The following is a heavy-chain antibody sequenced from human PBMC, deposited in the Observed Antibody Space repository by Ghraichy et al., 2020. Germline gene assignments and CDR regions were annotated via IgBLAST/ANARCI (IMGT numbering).Heavy chain of an antibody. CDR2: IKSKTDGGTT. CDR3: TTTRVCNGGSCYLYYYYGMDV. CDR1: GFTFSNAW. D-gene: IGHD2-15*01. V-gene: IGHV3-15*01. Sequence: GESLNISCAASGFTFSNAWMSWVRQAPGKGLEWVGRIKSKTDGGTTDYAAPVKGRFTISRDDSKNTLYLQMNSLKTEDTAVYYCTTTRVCNGGSCYLYYYYGMDVWGQGTTISISS. J-gene: IGHJ6*02.